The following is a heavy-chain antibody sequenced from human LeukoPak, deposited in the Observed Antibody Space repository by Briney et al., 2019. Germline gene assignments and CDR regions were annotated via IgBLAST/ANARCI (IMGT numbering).Heavy chain of an antibody. D-gene: IGHD3-22*01. Sequence: SETLSLTCAVYGGSFSGYYWSWIRQPPGKGLEWIGEINHSGSTNYNPSLKSRVTISVDTSKNQFSLKLSSVTAADTAVYYCARGELYDSSVFGGLNRTPARYPQNWGQGTLVTVSS. CDR1: GGSFSGYY. J-gene: IGHJ4*02. V-gene: IGHV4-34*01. CDR3: ARGELYDSSVFGGLNRTPARYPQN. CDR2: INHSGST.